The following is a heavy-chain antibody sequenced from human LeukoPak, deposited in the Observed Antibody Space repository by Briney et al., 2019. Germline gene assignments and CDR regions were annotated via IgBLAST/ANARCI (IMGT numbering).Heavy chain of an antibody. V-gene: IGHV1-2*02. Sequence: ASVKVSCKASGYTFITYDISWVRQATGQGLEWMGWINPNSGGTNYAQKFQGRVTMTRDTSISTAYMELSRLRSDDTAVYYCAREGTYYYDSSGYYYDYWGQGTLVTVSS. CDR2: INPNSGGT. D-gene: IGHD3-22*01. J-gene: IGHJ4*02. CDR3: AREGTYYYDSSGYYYDY. CDR1: GYTFITYD.